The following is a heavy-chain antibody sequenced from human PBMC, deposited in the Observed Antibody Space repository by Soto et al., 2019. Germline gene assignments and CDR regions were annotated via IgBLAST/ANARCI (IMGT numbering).Heavy chain of an antibody. CDR1: CGSISTYY. CDR2: VSYSGST. V-gene: IGHV4-59*08. D-gene: IGHD1-1*01. J-gene: IGHJ5*02. CDR3: ARSYNGGRGNWFDP. Sequence: PSETLSLTCTVSCGSISTYYWNWIRQPPGKGLEWLGYVSYSGSTNYNPSLKSRVSISVDTSKNQFSLKVTSVTAADTAVYYCARSYNGGRGNWFDPWGQGTLVTVSS.